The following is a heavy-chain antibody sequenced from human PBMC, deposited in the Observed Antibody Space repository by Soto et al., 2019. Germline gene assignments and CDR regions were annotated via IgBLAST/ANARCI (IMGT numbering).Heavy chain of an antibody. V-gene: IGHV3-23*01. CDR3: AKNTLFGSSPWDV. CDR2: LDGSGAYT. CDR1: GCPFDAYA. D-gene: IGHD3-10*01. J-gene: IGHJ6*04. Sequence: PGGSLRLSWAASGCPFDAYALHWIRQAPGKGLEWVSGLDGSGAYTYYTDSVKGRFTISRDNSKNTLYLQMNSLRAEDTAVFYCAKNTLFGSSPWDVWGKGTTVTVSS.